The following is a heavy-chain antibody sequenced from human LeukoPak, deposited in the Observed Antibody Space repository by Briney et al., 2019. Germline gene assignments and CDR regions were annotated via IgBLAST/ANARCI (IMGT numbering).Heavy chain of an antibody. V-gene: IGHV5-51*01. D-gene: IGHD2-15*01. Sequence: GESLKISCKGSGYSFTSYWIGWVRQMPGKGLEWMGIIYPGDSDTRYSPSFQGQVTISADKSISTAYLQWSSLKASDTAMYYCARPYCSGGSCYGRDWFDHWGQGTLVTVSS. CDR2: IYPGDSDT. CDR1: GYSFTSYW. CDR3: ARPYCSGGSCYGRDWFDH. J-gene: IGHJ5*02.